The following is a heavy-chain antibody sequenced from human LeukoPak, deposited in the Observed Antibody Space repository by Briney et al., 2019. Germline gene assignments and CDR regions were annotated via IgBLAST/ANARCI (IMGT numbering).Heavy chain of an antibody. CDR1: GFTFSSYS. CDR2: ISSSSSYI. D-gene: IGHD3-10*01. V-gene: IGHV3-21*01. Sequence: GGSLRLSCAVSGFTFSSYSMNWVRQAPGKGLEWVSSISSSSSYIYYADSVKGRFTISRDNAKNSLYLLMNSLRAEDTAVYYCARGSSMVRGVITDYYFDYWGQGTLVTVSS. J-gene: IGHJ4*02. CDR3: ARGSSMVRGVITDYYFDY.